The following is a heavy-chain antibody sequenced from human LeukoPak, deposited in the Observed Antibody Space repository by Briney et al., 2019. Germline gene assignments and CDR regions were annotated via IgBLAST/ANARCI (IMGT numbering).Heavy chain of an antibody. CDR3: ARDFYLYGSGSYSSSMDV. Sequence: GGSLRLSCAASGFTFSSYAMHWVRQAPGKGLEYVSAISSNGGSTYYANSVKGRFTISRDNSKNTLSLQMNSLRAEDTAVYHCARDFYLYGSGSYSSSMDVWGKGTTVTVSS. J-gene: IGHJ6*03. V-gene: IGHV3-64*01. D-gene: IGHD3-10*01. CDR2: ISSNGGST. CDR1: GFTFSSYA.